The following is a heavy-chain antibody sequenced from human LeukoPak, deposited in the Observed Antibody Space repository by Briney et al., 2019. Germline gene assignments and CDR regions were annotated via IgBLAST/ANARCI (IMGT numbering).Heavy chain of an antibody. J-gene: IGHJ4*02. CDR2: LYYSGST. V-gene: IGHV4-59*01. D-gene: IGHD5-24*01. Sequence: TSETLSLTCTVSGGSTSSYYWSWIRQPPGKGLEWITYLYYSGSTTYNPSLKSRVTISVDTSKNQFSLKLSSVTAADTAVYYCARSTDGYKFDYWGQGTLVTVST. CDR3: ARSTDGYKFDY. CDR1: GGSTSSYY.